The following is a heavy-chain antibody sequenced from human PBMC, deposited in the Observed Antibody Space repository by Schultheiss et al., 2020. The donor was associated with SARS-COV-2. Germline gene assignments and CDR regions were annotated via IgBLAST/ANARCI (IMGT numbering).Heavy chain of an antibody. J-gene: IGHJ6*02. Sequence: SETLSLTCAVSGASFTTYYWNWIRQPPGKGLEWIGEINHTGSTYYNPSLKSRVTISVDTSKNQFSLKLSSVTAADTAVYYCARDGYATYYYGMDVWGQGTTVTVSS. D-gene: IGHD5-12*01. CDR2: INHTGST. V-gene: IGHV4-34*01. CDR1: GASFTTYY. CDR3: ARDGYATYYYGMDV.